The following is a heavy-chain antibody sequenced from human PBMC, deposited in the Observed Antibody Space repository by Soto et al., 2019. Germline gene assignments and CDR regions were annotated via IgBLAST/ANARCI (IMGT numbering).Heavy chain of an antibody. CDR1: GGSISSSSYY. V-gene: IGHV4-39*01. D-gene: IGHD6-6*01. CDR2: IYYSGST. J-gene: IGHJ5*02. CDR3: ARTRRSIEARLHWFDP. Sequence: SETLSLTCTVSGGSISSSSYYWGWIRQPPGKGLEWIGSIYYSGSTYYNPSLKSRVTISVDTSKNQFSLKLSSVTAADTAVYYCARTRRSIEARLHWFDPWGQGTLVTVSS.